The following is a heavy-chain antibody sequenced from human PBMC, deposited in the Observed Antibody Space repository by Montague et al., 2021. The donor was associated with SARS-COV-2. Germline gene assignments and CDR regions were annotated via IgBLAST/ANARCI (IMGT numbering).Heavy chain of an antibody. CDR1: GDSVTERY. D-gene: IGHD5-12*01. V-gene: IGHV4-4*07. CDR3: ARGSLYSGIDTNYFDY. J-gene: IGHJ4*02. CDR2: IHPYGDI. Sequence: SETLSLTCTVSGDSVTERYLNWVRQAAGKGLEWIGFIHPYGDIHYNASLKSRVILSRDASKNQFSLKLSSVTAADTAVYYCARGSLYSGIDTNYFDYWGQGTLVAVSS.